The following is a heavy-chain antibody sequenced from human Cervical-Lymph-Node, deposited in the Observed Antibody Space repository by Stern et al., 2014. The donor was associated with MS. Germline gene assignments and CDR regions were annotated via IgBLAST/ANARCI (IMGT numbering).Heavy chain of an antibody. Sequence: QVQLVQSGAEVKKPGASVKVSCKASGYPFTSYYIHWVRQTPGQGLECLGIINPSGGSTSYAQKVQGRLTMARDTSTSTVYMELSSLRSEDTAVYYCARVAMTSLDYWGQGTLVTVSS. CDR1: GYPFTSYY. V-gene: IGHV1-46*03. CDR3: ARVAMTSLDY. CDR2: INPSGGST. J-gene: IGHJ4*02.